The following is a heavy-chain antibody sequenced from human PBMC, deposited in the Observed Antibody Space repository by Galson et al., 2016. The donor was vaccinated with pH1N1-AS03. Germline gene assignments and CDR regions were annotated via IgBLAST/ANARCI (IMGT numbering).Heavy chain of an antibody. D-gene: IGHD5-12*01. V-gene: IGHV3-74*01. CDR1: GFTFSNKW. CDR2: ISSDGSSI. J-gene: IGHJ4*02. CDR3: ARGLGGYNGYALDY. Sequence: SLRLSCAASGFTFSNKWTHWVRHTPGKGLVWVSRISSDGSSISYADSVKGRFTISRDNAKNTLYLQMNSLRAEDTGVYYCARGLGGYNGYALDYWGQGMLVTVSS.